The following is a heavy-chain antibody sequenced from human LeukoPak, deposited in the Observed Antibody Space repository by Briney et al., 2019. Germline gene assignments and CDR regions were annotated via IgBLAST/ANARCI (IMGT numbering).Heavy chain of an antibody. Sequence: GGSLRLSCAASGFTFSSYGMHWVRQAPGKGLEWVAVISYDGSNKYYADSVKGRFTISRDNSKNTLYLQMNSLRAEDTAVYYCAKDQNSFSFSGNVPFDYWGQGTLVTVSS. CDR2: ISYDGSNK. V-gene: IGHV3-30*18. CDR1: GFTFSSYG. D-gene: IGHD2-21*01. J-gene: IGHJ4*02. CDR3: AKDQNSFSFSGNVPFDY.